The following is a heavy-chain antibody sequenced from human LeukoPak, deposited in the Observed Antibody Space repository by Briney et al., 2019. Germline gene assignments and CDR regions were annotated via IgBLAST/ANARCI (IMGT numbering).Heavy chain of an antibody. CDR3: ARHRDSGGYYVSFYFDY. J-gene: IGHJ4*02. CDR2: IDPSDSYT. Sequence: GESLKISCKGSGHSFTSYWISWVRQMPGKGLEWMGRIDPSDSYTSYSPSFQGHVTISADKSISTAYLQWSSLKASDTAMYYCARHRDSGGYYVSFYFDYWGQGTLVTVSS. V-gene: IGHV5-10-1*01. CDR1: GHSFTSYW. D-gene: IGHD3-22*01.